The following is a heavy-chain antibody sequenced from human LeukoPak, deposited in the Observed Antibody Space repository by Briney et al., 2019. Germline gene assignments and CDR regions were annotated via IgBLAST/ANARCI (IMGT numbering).Heavy chain of an antibody. CDR2: INPSGGST. CDR1: GYTFTSYY. Sequence: ASVKVSCKASGYTFTSYYMHWVRQAPGQGLEWMGIINPSGGSTSYAQKFQGRVTMTRDTSTSTVYMELSSLRSEDTAVYYCAIGVVVVIPREAFDIWGQGTMVTVSS. J-gene: IGHJ3*02. CDR3: AIGVVVVIPREAFDI. D-gene: IGHD3-22*01. V-gene: IGHV1-46*01.